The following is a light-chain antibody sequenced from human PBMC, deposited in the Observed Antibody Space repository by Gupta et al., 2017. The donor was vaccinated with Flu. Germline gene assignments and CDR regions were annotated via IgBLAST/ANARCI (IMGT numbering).Light chain of an antibody. J-gene: IGLJ1*01. V-gene: IGLV2-14*01. CDR2: EVT. CDR3: SSDTSAGLYA. Sequence: SITISCSGTSSDVGGFDHVCWYQQPPGKAPKLLIYEVTGRPSVISFRFSGSKSGSTASLTISGHQAGDEADYYCSSDTSAGLYAFGTGTKVTVL. CDR1: SSDVGGFDH.